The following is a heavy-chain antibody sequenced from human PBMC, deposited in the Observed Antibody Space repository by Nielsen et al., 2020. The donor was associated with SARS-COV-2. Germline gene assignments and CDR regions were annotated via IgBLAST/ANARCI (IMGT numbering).Heavy chain of an antibody. CDR3: ASRAIAARPLYYYYGMDV. Sequence: SVKVSCKASGGTFSSYSISWVRQAPGQGLEWMGGIIPIFGTANYAQKFQGRVTITADESTSTVYMELSSLRSEDTAVYYCASRAIAARPLYYYYGMDVWGQGTTVTVSS. J-gene: IGHJ6*02. CDR2: IIPIFGTA. D-gene: IGHD6-6*01. V-gene: IGHV1-69*13. CDR1: GGTFSSYS.